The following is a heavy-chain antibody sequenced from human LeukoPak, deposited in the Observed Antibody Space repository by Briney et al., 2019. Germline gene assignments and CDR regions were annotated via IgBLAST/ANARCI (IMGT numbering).Heavy chain of an antibody. CDR2: IYYSGRT. CDR1: GVTISSYY. V-gene: IGHV4-59*08. CDR3: ASLEGDYDSSGYYYPHYFDY. Sequence: SETLSLTCTVSGVTISSYYWSWLGQPPGKGLEGVGYIYYSGRTNYNHSLKSRVTISVDTSKNPFSLKLSSVTAADTAVYYCASLEGDYDSSGYYYPHYFDYWGQGTLVTVSS. D-gene: IGHD3-22*01. J-gene: IGHJ4*02.